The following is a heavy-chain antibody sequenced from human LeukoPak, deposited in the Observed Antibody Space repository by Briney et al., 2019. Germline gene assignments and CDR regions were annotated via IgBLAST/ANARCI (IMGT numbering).Heavy chain of an antibody. CDR3: ARVVVVAASYFDY. D-gene: IGHD2-15*01. CDR1: GGSISSSNW. V-gene: IGHV4-4*02. J-gene: IGHJ4*02. CDR2: IYHSGST. Sequence: SETLSLTCTVSGGSISSSNWWSWVRQPPGKGLEWIGEIYHSGSTNYNPSLKSRVTISVDKSKNQFSLKLSSVTAADTAVYYCARVVVVAASYFDYWGQGTLLTVSS.